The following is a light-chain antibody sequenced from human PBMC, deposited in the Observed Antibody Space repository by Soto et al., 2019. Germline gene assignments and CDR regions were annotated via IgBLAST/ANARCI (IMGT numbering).Light chain of an antibody. CDR2: DNN. CDR3: GTWDSSLSAPAV. CDR1: SSNIGNNY. Sequence: HSVLTQPPSVSAAPGQKVTISCSGSSSNIGNNYVSWYQQLPGTAPKLLIYDNNKRPSGIPDRFSGSKSGTSATLGITGLQTGDEADYYCGTWDSSLSAPAVFGGGTQLTVL. J-gene: IGLJ7*01. V-gene: IGLV1-51*01.